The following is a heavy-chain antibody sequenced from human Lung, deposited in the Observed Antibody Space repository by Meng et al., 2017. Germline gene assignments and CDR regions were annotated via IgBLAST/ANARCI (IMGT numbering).Heavy chain of an antibody. D-gene: IGHD3-10*01. CDR3: ARVRGVKTDY. J-gene: IGHJ4*02. CDR2: ISYSGNT. V-gene: IGHV4-59*01. CDR1: GGSISSYY. Sequence: QVQLQESGPGLVKPSETLSLTCTGSGGSISSYYWSWIRQPPGKGLEWIGYISYSGNTNYNPSLKSRVTISVDTSKNQFSLKLSSVTATDTAVYYCARVRGVKTDYWGQGTLVTVSS.